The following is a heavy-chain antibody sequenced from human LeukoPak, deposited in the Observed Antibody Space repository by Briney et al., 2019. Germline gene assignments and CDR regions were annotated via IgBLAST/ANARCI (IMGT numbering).Heavy chain of an antibody. V-gene: IGHV3-30*04. CDR2: ISHDGSSK. Sequence: GGSLRLSCAASGFTFSTYAMNWVRQAPGKGLEWVAVISHDGSSKYLADSVKGRFTISRDNPKNTLYLQMNSLRAEDTAVYYCARDLTSSSGDYWGQGTLVTVSS. D-gene: IGHD6-6*01. CDR3: ARDLTSSSGDY. CDR1: GFTFSTYA. J-gene: IGHJ4*02.